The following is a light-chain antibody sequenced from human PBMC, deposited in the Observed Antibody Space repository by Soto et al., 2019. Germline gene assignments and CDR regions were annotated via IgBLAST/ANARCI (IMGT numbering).Light chain of an antibody. CDR2: GAS. J-gene: IGKJ5*01. Sequence: EIVLTQSPGTLSLSPGERATLSCRASQTLRRTYIAWYQQKPGQAPRVLIYGASTRATGIPARFSGSGSGTEFTLSISSLQSEDFAVYYCQQYNNWPPITFGQGTRLEIK. CDR1: QTLRRT. V-gene: IGKV3D-15*01. CDR3: QQYNNWPPIT.